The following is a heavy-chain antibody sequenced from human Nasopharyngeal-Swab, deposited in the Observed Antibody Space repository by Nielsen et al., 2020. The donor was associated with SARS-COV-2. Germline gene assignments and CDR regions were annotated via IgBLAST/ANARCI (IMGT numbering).Heavy chain of an antibody. D-gene: IGHD3-16*01. J-gene: IGHJ6*03. CDR2: ISSSSTI. V-gene: IGHV3-48*01. CDR1: GFTFSSYS. Sequence: GESLKISCAASGFTFSSYSMNWVRQAPGKGLEWVSYISSSSTIYYADSVKGRFTISRDNAKNSLYLQMNSLRAEDTAVYYCARDTPTIGGRGPYYYYYMDVWGKGTTVTVSS. CDR3: ARDTPTIGGRGPYYYYYMDV.